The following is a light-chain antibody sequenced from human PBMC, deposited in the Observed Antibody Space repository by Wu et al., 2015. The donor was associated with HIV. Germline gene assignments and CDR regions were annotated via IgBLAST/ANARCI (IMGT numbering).Light chain of an antibody. CDR2: MAS. V-gene: IGKV1-5*03. CDR3: QQYDSFWSS. CDR1: QSISSW. J-gene: IGKJ2*01. Sequence: DIQMTQSPSTLSASVGDRVTITCRASQSISSWLAWYQKKPGKAPKLLIYMASTLEAGVPSRFSGSGSGTEFTLTISSLRPDDFATYYCQQYDSFWSSFGQGTKVDIK.